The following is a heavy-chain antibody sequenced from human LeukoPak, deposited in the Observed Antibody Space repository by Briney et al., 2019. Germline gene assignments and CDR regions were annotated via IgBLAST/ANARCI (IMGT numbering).Heavy chain of an antibody. CDR1: GFTVSSNY. CDR2: LYDDGRT. J-gene: IGHJ4*02. D-gene: IGHD1-26*01. CDR3: ARGDRGYFDY. V-gene: IGHV3-53*01. Sequence: GGSVRLSCAASGFTVSSNYMSWVRQAPGKGLEWVSVLYDDGRTYYADSVKGRFTISRDNSKNTLYLQMNSLRAEDTAVYYCARGDRGYFDYWGQGTLV.